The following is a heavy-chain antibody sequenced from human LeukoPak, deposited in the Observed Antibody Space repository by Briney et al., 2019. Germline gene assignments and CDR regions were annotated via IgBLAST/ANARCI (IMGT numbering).Heavy chain of an antibody. J-gene: IGHJ3*02. CDR3: ARAGFFYDTSGYNDAFDI. D-gene: IGHD3-22*01. CDR2: IFYTGST. CDR1: GGSIGSYY. V-gene: IGHV4-59*01. Sequence: SETLSLTCTVSGGSIGSYYWSWIRQPPGKGLEWIGYIFYTGSTNYNSSLKSRVTISIDTSKNQFSLKLSSVTAAETAVYHCARAGFFYDTSGYNDAFDIWGQGTMVTVSS.